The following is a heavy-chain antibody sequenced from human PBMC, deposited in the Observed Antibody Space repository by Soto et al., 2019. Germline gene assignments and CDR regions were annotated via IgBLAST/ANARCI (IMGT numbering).Heavy chain of an antibody. J-gene: IGHJ6*02. D-gene: IGHD3-16*01. CDR3: AKDRFWGDSHYYYGMDV. CDR2: ISYDGSNK. CDR1: GFTFSSYG. Sequence: QVQLVESGGGVVQPGRSLRLSCAASGFTFSSYGMHWVRQAPGKGLEWVAVISYDGSNKYYADSVKGRFTISRDNSKNTLYLQMNSLRAEDTAVYYCAKDRFWGDSHYYYGMDVWGQGTTVTVSS. V-gene: IGHV3-30*18.